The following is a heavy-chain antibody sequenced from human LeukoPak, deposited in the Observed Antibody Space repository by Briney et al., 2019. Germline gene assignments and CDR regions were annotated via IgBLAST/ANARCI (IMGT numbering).Heavy chain of an antibody. CDR1: GDSISVYY. V-gene: IGHV4-59*08. J-gene: IGHJ4*02. D-gene: IGHD3-10*01. CDR2: IYYSGGT. Sequence: SETLSLTCTVSGDSISVYYWCWLRQPPGKGLGWVGYIYYSGGTSGSTKYSPSLKSRVTISGDTSKNQFSLKLSSVTAADTAVYYCARHDFAFGEYPFDYWGQGTLVTVSS. CDR3: ARHDFAFGEYPFDY.